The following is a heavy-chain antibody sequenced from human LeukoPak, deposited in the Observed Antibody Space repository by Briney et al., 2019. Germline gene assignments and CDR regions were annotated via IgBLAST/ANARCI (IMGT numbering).Heavy chain of an antibody. CDR3: ARDAFHRYYDSSGYYYYYYYYMDV. V-gene: IGHV1-69*13. D-gene: IGHD3-22*01. Sequence: GASVKVSCKASGGSFSSYGISWVRQAPGQGLEWMGGIIPIFGTAKYAQKFQGRVTIIADESTSTAYMELSSLRSEDTAVYYCARDAFHRYYDSSGYYYYYYYYMDVWGKGTTVTISS. CDR1: GGSFSSYG. J-gene: IGHJ6*03. CDR2: IIPIFGTA.